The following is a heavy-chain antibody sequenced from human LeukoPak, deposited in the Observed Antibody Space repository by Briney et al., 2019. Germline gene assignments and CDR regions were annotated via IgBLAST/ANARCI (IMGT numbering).Heavy chain of an antibody. D-gene: IGHD3-3*01. J-gene: IGHJ4*02. CDR3: AREVWSTYYFDY. CDR2: INPSGGST. CDR1: GYTFTSYY. Sequence: ASVKASCKASGYTFTSYYMHWVRQAPGQGLEWMGIINPSGGSTSYAQKFQGRVTMTRDTSTSTVYMELSSLRSEDTAVYYCAREVWSTYYFDYWGQGTLVTVSS. V-gene: IGHV1-46*01.